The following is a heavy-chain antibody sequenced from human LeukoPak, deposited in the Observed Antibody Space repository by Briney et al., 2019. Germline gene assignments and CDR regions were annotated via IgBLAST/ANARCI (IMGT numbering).Heavy chain of an antibody. V-gene: IGHV3-74*01. D-gene: IGHD3-10*01. CDR1: GFTFSSYW. CDR3: ASLVLVRGADY. J-gene: IGHJ4*02. Sequence: GGSLRLSCAASGFTFSSYWMHWVRQAPGKGLVWVSRINSDGGSTSYADSVKGRFTISRDNAKNTLYLQMNSLRAEDTAVYYCASLVLVRGADYWGQGTLVTVSS. CDR2: INSDGGST.